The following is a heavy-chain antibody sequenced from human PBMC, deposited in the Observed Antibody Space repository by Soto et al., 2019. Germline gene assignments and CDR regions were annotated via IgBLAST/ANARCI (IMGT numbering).Heavy chain of an antibody. Sequence: QGHLLQSGDEVKTPGASERDSCRASGYTFTSYGISWVRQAPGQRLEWVAWISAYNGNRDTALKFQGRVTMTLDTSTDTAHMELGDLTSADTGVYYCARARIVASIHDAFEIWGQGTKVTVSS. CDR1: GYTFTSYG. CDR2: ISAYNGNR. CDR3: ARARIVASIHDAFEI. D-gene: IGHD5-12*01. V-gene: IGHV1-18*01. J-gene: IGHJ3*02.